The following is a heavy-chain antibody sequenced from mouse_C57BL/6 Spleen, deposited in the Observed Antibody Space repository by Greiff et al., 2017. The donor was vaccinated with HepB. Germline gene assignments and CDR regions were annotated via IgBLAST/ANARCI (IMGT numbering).Heavy chain of an antibody. J-gene: IGHJ3*01. CDR2: INPSSGYT. Sequence: VQLQQSGAELAKPGASVKLSCKASGYTFTSYWMHWVKQRPGQGLEWIGYINPSSGYTKYNQKFKDKATLTADKSSSTAYMQLGTLTYEDSAFYYCAPNWDESYWGQGTLVTVSA. V-gene: IGHV1-7*01. CDR1: GYTFTSYW. D-gene: IGHD4-1*01. CDR3: APNWDESY.